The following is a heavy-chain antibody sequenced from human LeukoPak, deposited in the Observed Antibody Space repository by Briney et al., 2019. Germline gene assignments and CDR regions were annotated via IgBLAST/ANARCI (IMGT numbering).Heavy chain of an antibody. CDR2: ISSSSSYI. D-gene: IGHD6-13*01. V-gene: IGHV3-21*01. J-gene: IGHJ4*02. CDR3: ARAHSSSWLGDPKPTELDY. CDR1: GFTFSSYS. Sequence: GGSLRLSCAASGFTFSSYSMNWVRQAPGKGLEWVSSISSSSSYIYYADSVKGRFTISRDNAKNSLYLQMNSLRAEDTAVYYCARAHSSSWLGDPKPTELDYWGQGTLVTVSS.